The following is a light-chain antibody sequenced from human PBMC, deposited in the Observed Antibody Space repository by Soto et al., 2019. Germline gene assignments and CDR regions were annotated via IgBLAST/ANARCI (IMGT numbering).Light chain of an antibody. CDR2: GAS. CDR3: QQYGSSQS. CDR1: QSVSYSY. V-gene: IGKV3-20*01. J-gene: IGKJ1*01. Sequence: EIVLTQSPGTLSLSPGERATLSCSASQSVSYSYLAWYQQKPGQAPRLLIYGASSRATGIPDRFSGSGSGTDFTVTISRLEPEVFAVYYCQQYGSSQSFGQGTKVEIK.